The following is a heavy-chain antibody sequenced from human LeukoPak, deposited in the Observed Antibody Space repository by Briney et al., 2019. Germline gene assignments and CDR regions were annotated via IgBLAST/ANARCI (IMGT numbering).Heavy chain of an antibody. V-gene: IGHV1-2*02. Sequence: ASVKVSCKASGGTFSSYTISWVRQAPGQGLEWMGWINPNSGDTNFAQKFQGRVTMTRDTSISTVYMELSRLRSDDTAVYYCARDGTFDIWGQGTMVTVSS. CDR3: ARDGTFDI. J-gene: IGHJ3*02. CDR2: INPNSGDT. CDR1: GGTFSSYT.